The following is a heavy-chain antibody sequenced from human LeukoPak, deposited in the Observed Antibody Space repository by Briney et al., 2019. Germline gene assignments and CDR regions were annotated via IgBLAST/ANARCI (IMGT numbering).Heavy chain of an antibody. V-gene: IGHV3-64*01. D-gene: IGHD4-17*01. CDR2: ISSNGGST. CDR1: GFTFSSYA. J-gene: IGHJ4*02. Sequence: GGSLRLSCAASGFTFSSYAMHWVRQAPGKGPEYVSAISSNGGSTYYANSVKGRFTISRDNSKNTLYLEMGSLRAEDMAVYYCASGDYGVYWGQGTLVTVSS. CDR3: ASGDYGVY.